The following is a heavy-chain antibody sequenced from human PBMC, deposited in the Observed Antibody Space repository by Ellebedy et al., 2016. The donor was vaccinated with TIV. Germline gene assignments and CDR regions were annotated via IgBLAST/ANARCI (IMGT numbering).Heavy chain of an antibody. CDR2: IYTSGST. D-gene: IGHD2/OR15-2a*01. J-gene: IGHJ4*02. CDR1: DDSIRNGNFY. CDR3: ARGNRVDY. V-gene: IGHV4-61*02. Sequence: SETLSLXXTVSDDSIRNGNFYWTWIRQPAGKGLEWIGRIYTSGSTNYNPSLKSRVTMSVDTSKNQFSLKLSSVTAADTAVYYCARGNRVDYWGQGTLVTVSS.